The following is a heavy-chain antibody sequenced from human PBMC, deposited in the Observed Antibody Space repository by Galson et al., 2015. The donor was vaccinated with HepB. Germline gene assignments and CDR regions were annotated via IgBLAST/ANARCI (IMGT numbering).Heavy chain of an antibody. CDR1: GFTFSGSA. V-gene: IGHV3-73*01. CDR2: IRSKDNNYAT. D-gene: IGHD4-11*01. Sequence: SLRLSCAASGFTFSGSAMSWVRQASGRGLEWVGCIRSKDNNYATAYAASVKGRFTISRDDSKNTAYLQMNSLKTEDTAVYYCTRHVEAYSAYSDSWGQGTLVTVSS. J-gene: IGHJ4*02. CDR3: TRHVEAYSAYSDS.